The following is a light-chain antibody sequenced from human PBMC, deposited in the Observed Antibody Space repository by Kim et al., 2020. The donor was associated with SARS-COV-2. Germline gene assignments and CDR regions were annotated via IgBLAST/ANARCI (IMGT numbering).Light chain of an antibody. J-gene: IGKJ1*01. CDR1: QSVGSY. Sequence: PGERATPSCRASQSVGSYLAWYQQKPGQAPRLLIYDASNRATAIPDRFTGSGSGTDFTLTISSLEPEDCAVYFCQQRNDWPPTFGQGTKVDIK. CDR2: DAS. CDR3: QQRNDWPPT. V-gene: IGKV3-11*01.